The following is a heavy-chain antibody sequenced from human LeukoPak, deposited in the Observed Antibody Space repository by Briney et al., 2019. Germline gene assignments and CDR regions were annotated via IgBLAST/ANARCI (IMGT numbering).Heavy chain of an antibody. CDR1: GYTFTSYA. CDR2: INTNTGNP. Sequence: ASVKVSCKASGYTFTSYAMNWVRQAPGQGLEWMGWINTNTGNPTYAQGFTGRFVFSLDTSVSTAYLQISSLKADDTAVYYCARAHERQLWSSGVDYWGQGTLVTVSS. D-gene: IGHD5-18*01. J-gene: IGHJ4*02. CDR3: ARAHERQLWSSGVDY. V-gene: IGHV7-4-1*02.